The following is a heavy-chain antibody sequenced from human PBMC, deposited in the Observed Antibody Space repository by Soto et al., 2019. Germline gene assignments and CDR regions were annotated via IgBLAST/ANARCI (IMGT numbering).Heavy chain of an antibody. V-gene: IGHV4-30-4*01. D-gene: IGHD2-15*01. CDR1: GGSISNNHYY. CDR2: IFDSGST. Sequence: QVQLQESGPGLVKPSQTLSLACTVSGGSISNNHYYWSWIRQPPGKGLEWIGHIFDSGSTFNNPTLNSRVAISMDTSKKQFSLKLSSVPAADTAVYSCARVLSSDKVDSWGQGTLVTVSS. CDR3: ARVLSSDKVDS. J-gene: IGHJ4*02.